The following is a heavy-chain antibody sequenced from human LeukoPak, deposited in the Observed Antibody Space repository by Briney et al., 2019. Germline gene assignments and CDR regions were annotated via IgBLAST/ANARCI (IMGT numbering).Heavy chain of an antibody. CDR1: GFTFSDYA. D-gene: IGHD1-26*01. J-gene: IGHJ6*02. CDR2: ISGSGGST. CDR3: ARELGSYEGGYYGMDV. V-gene: IGHV3-23*01. Sequence: GGSLRLSCAASGFTFSDYAMNWVRQAPGKGLEWVSTISGSGGSTYYAGSVKGRFTISRDNAKNSLYLQMNSLRAEDTALYYCARELGSYEGGYYGMDVWGQGTTVTVSS.